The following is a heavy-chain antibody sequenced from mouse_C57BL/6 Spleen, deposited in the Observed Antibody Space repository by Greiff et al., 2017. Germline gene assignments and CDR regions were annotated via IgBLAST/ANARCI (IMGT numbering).Heavy chain of an antibody. J-gene: IGHJ1*03. CDR1: GFTFSSYA. V-gene: IGHV5-9-1*02. Sequence: EVKLVESGEGLVKPGGSLKLSCAASGFTFSSYAMSWVRQTPEKRLEWVAYISSGGEYIYYADTVKGRFTISRDNARNTLYLQMSSLKSEDTAMYYCTRLGRDWYFDVWGTGTTVTVSS. CDR3: TRLGRDWYFDV. CDR2: ISSGGEYI. D-gene: IGHD4-1*01.